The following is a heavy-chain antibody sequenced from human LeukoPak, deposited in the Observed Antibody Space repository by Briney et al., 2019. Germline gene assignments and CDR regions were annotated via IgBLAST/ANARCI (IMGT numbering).Heavy chain of an antibody. CDR1: GFTSSSYG. D-gene: IGHD6-19*01. Sequence: GRSLRLSCAASGFTSSSYGMHWVRQAPGKGLEWVAVIWYDGSNKYYADSVKGRFTISRDNSKNTLYLQMNSLRAEDTAVYYCARAPYSSGWYLRYYFDYWGQGTLVTVSS. J-gene: IGHJ4*02. V-gene: IGHV3-33*01. CDR2: IWYDGSNK. CDR3: ARAPYSSGWYLRYYFDY.